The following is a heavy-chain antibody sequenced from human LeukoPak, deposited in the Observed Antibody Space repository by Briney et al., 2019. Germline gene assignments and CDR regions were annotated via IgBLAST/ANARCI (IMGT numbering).Heavy chain of an antibody. CDR2: IKQDGSEK. CDR3: ARDPGAQQDQLWGWLSFDY. CDR1: GFTFSSYW. V-gene: IGHV3-7*01. J-gene: IGHJ4*02. Sequence: PGGSLRLSCAASGFTFSSYWMSWVRQAPGKGLEWVANIKQDGSEKYYVDSVKGRFTISRDNAKNSLYLQMNSLRAEDTAVYYCARDPGAQQDQLWGWLSFDYWGQGTLVTVSS. D-gene: IGHD3-10*01.